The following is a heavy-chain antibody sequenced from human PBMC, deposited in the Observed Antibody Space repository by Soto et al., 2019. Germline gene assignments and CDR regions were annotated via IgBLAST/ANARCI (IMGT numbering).Heavy chain of an antibody. CDR1: GFTLSSYN. V-gene: IGHV3-48*02. D-gene: IGHD6-13*01. J-gene: IGHJ6*02. CDR2: ISGSSDTI. CDR3: ARDHGGSTWFVGIYYYFGVDV. Sequence: EVQLVESGGGLVQPGGSLRLSCAASGFTLSSYNMNWVRQAPGKGLEWVSYISGSSDTIYYADSVKGRFTISRDNAKNSLYLQMDCLRDEETAVYYWARDHGGSTWFVGIYYYFGVDVWGQGTRVTVS.